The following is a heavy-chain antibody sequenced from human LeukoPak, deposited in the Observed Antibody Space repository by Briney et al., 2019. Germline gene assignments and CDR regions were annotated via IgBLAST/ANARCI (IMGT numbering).Heavy chain of an antibody. CDR1: GGSVSSYY. J-gene: IGHJ6*03. CDR3: AKTGVKAPYYYYMDV. CDR2: IYSSGST. Sequence: PSETLSLTCSVSGGSVSSYYWSWIRQPPGKGLEWIGYIYSSGSTNYNPSLKSRVTISVDTSKNQFSLKLSSVTAADTAVYYCAKTGVKAPYYYYMDVWGKGTTVTVSS. D-gene: IGHD7-27*01. V-gene: IGHV4-4*09.